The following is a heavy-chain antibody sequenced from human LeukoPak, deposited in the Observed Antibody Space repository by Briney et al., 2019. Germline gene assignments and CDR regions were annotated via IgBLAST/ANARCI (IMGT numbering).Heavy chain of an antibody. CDR2: IYYSGST. J-gene: IGHJ5*02. V-gene: IGHV4-31*03. Sequence: SQTLSLTCTVSGGSISSGGYYWSWIRQHPGKGLEWIGYIYYSGSTYYNPSLKSRVTISVDTSKNQFSLKLCSVTAADTAVYYCARSWVIMTTVTNSNWFDPWGQGTLVTVSS. CDR3: ARSWVIMTTVTNSNWFDP. CDR1: GGSISSGGYY. D-gene: IGHD4-17*01.